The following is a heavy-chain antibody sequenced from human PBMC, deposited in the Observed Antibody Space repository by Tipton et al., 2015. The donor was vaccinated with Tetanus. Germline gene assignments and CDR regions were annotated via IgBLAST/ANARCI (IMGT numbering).Heavy chain of an antibody. CDR1: GGSISSGDYY. D-gene: IGHD3-22*01. Sequence: LSLTCTVSGGSISSGDYYWSWIRQPPGKGLEWIGYIYYSGSTYYNPSLKSRVTISVDTSKNQFSLKLSSVTAADTAVYYCARDTDSSGGGIDYWGQGTLVTVSS. V-gene: IGHV4-30-4*01. CDR3: ARDTDSSGGGIDY. CDR2: IYYSGST. J-gene: IGHJ4*02.